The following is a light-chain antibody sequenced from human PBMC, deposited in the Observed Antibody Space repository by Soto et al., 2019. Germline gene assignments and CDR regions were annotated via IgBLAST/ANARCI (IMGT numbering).Light chain of an antibody. J-gene: IGLJ3*02. CDR3: QPYDSSPFGRV. CDR2: GNS. Sequence: QSVLTQPPSVSGAPGQRVTISCTESSSNIGAGYDVHWYQQLPGTAPKLLIYGNSNRPSGVPDRFSGSKSGSSASLAITGLQAEADADYSCQPYDSSPFGRVFGGGTKLTVL. CDR1: SSNIGAGYD. V-gene: IGLV1-40*01.